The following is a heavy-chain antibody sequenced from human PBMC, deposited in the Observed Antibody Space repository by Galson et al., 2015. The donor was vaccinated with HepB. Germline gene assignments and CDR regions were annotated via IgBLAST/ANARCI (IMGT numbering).Heavy chain of an antibody. Sequence: SVKVSCKASGGIFSTYAINWVRQAPGQGLEWMGGIIPIVGTATYAQKFQDRVTITADDFTSTVYMKLSNLRYEDTAVYFCARDHDDYGGNGLEYYYAMDVWGQGTSVTVSS. J-gene: IGHJ6*02. CDR2: IIPIVGTA. D-gene: IGHD4-23*01. CDR1: GGIFSTYA. CDR3: ARDHDDYGGNGLEYYYAMDV. V-gene: IGHV1-69*13.